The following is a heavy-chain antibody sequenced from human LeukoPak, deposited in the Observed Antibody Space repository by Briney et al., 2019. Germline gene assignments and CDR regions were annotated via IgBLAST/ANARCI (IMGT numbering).Heavy chain of an antibody. CDR2: INPNSGGT. V-gene: IGHV1-2*04. CDR3: ARGGYSSGWSVFDY. Sequence: ASMKVSCKASGYTFTGYYMHRVRQAPGQGLEWMGWINPNSGGTNYAQKFQGWVTMTRDTSISTAYMELSRLRSDDTAVYYCARGGYSSGWSVFDYWGQGTLVTVSS. CDR1: GYTFTGYY. D-gene: IGHD6-19*01. J-gene: IGHJ4*02.